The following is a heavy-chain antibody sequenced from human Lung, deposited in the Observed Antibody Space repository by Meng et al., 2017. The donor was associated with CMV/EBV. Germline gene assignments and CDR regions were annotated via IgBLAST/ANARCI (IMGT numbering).Heavy chain of an antibody. CDR3: ARRPGYDHHDY. V-gene: IGHV1-18*04. D-gene: IGHD2-15*01. CDR1: GYNFTTYH. J-gene: IGHJ4*02. Sequence: ASXXVSCKASGYNFTTYHLSWVRQAPGQGLEWMGWVRAYNGDTNYVQKFQGRVTMTADTSTSTAYMELRNLTSDDTAVYYCARRPGYDHHDYWGQGTLVTVSS. CDR2: VRAYNGDT.